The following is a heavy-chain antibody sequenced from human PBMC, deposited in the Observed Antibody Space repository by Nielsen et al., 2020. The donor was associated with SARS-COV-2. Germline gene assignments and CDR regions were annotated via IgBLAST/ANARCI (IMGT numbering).Heavy chain of an antibody. J-gene: IGHJ4*02. CDR1: GGSIRSYY. D-gene: IGHD6-19*01. V-gene: IGHV4-59*01. CDR2: IYYSGST. Sequence: SETLSLTCTVSGGSIRSYYWSWIRQPPGKGLEWIGYIYYSGSTNYNPSLKSRVTISVDTSKNQFSLKLSSVTAADTAVYYCARELAVAGIDYFDYWGQGTLVTVSS. CDR3: ARELAVAGIDYFDY.